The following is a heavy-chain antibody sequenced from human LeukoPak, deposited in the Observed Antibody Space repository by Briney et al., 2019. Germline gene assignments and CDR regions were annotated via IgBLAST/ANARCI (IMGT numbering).Heavy chain of an antibody. J-gene: IGHJ5*02. CDR3: ARGLYCSSTSCYTSYWFDP. D-gene: IGHD2-2*02. Sequence: ASVKVSCKASGYTFTSYDINRVRQATGRGLEWMGWMNPNSGNTGYAQKFQGRVTMTRNTSISTAYMELSSLRSEDTAVYYCARGLYCSSTSCYTSYWFDPWGQGTLVTVSS. CDR1: GYTFTSYD. CDR2: MNPNSGNT. V-gene: IGHV1-8*01.